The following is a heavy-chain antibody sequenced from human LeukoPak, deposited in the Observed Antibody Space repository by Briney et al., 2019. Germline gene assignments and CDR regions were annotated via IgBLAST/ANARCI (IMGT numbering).Heavy chain of an antibody. Sequence: SETLSLTCTVSGYSISSGYYWGWIRQPPGKGLGWIGSIYHSGSTYYNPSLKSRVTISVDTSKNQFSLKLSSVTAADTAVYYCARDHNYDSSGYYYAPLGYWGQGTLVTVSS. J-gene: IGHJ4*02. D-gene: IGHD3-22*01. CDR3: ARDHNYDSSGYYYAPLGY. CDR1: GYSISSGYY. V-gene: IGHV4-38-2*02. CDR2: IYHSGST.